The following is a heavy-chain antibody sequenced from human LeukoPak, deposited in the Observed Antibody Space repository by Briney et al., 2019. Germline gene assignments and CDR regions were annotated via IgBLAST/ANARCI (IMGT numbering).Heavy chain of an antibody. V-gene: IGHV3-64*01. CDR1: GFSFSGHA. D-gene: IGHD3-3*01. Sequence: GGSLRLSCVASGFSFSGHAMHWVRQAPGKGLEYVSAISNNGGNTYYASSVKGKFTISRDNSKNTLYLQMGSLRTEDMAVYYCARDREWSFPNYGMDVWGQGTTVTVSS. CDR2: ISNNGGNT. CDR3: ARDREWSFPNYGMDV. J-gene: IGHJ6*02.